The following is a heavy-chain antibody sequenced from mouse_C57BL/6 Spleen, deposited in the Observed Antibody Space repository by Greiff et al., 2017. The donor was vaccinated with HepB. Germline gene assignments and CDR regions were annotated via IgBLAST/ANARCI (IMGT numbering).Heavy chain of an antibody. V-gene: IGHV3-6*01. Sequence: ESGPGLVKPSQSLSLTCSVTGYSITSGYYWNWIRQFPGNKLEWMGYISYDGSNNYNPSLKNRISITRDTSKNQFFLKLNSVTTEDTATYYCARIWAGEGYWGQGTTLTVSS. J-gene: IGHJ2*01. CDR2: ISYDGSN. CDR1: GYSITSGYY. CDR3: ARIWAGEGY. D-gene: IGHD3-2*02.